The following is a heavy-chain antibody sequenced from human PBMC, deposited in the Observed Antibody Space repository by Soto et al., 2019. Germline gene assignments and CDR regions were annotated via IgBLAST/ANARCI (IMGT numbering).Heavy chain of an antibody. J-gene: IGHJ4*02. V-gene: IGHV3-23*01. CDR3: AKDPDIYCSSTSCYPWY. D-gene: IGHD2-2*01. CDR1: GFTFSSYA. CDR2: ISDNGGST. Sequence: GGSLRLSCAASGFTFSSYAMSWVRQAPGKGLEWVSAISDNGGSTYYADSVKGRFTISRDNSKNTLYLQMNSLRAEDTAVYYCAKDPDIYCSSTSCYPWYWGQGTLVTVSS.